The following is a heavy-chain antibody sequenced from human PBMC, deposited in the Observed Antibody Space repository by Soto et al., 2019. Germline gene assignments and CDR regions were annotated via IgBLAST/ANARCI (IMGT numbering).Heavy chain of an antibody. D-gene: IGHD3-3*01. Sequence: GESLKISCKGSGYNFAGYWIAWVRQMPGKGLELMGIIYPSDSDTRYRPSFQGQVTISADKSISSAYLQWSSLRASDTAMYYCARGGVSTRTFDYWGQGTPVTGSS. J-gene: IGHJ4*02. CDR3: ARGGVSTRTFDY. V-gene: IGHV5-51*01. CDR2: IYPSDSDT. CDR1: GYNFAGYW.